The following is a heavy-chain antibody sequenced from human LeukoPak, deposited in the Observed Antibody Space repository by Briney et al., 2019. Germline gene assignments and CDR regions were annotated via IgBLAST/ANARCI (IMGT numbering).Heavy chain of an antibody. Sequence: PSESLSLTRTVSGGSISSRSYYWGWIRQPPGKGLEWIGSVDYSGGTYFSPSLRSRVTLSVDTSKNQFSLNLISVTAADTAVYYCARGPSITIFGVVMYTWFDPWGQGTPVSVSS. CDR1: GGSISSRSYY. D-gene: IGHD3-3*01. J-gene: IGHJ5*02. CDR2: VDYSGGT. CDR3: ARGPSITIFGVVMYTWFDP. V-gene: IGHV4-39*07.